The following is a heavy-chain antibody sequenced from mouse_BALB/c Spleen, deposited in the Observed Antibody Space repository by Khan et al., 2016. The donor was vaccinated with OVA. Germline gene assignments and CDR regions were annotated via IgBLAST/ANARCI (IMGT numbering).Heavy chain of an antibody. V-gene: IGHV5-6*01. CDR1: GFTFSSYS. Sequence: EVTLVESGGDLVKPRGSLKLSCAASGFTFSSYSMSWVRQTPDKRLEWVATISSGGDYTYYPDSVKGRFTISRDNAKKTLYLQMSSLKSEDTAIYYCASHITGSIAYWGQGTLVTVSA. CDR2: ISSGGDYT. CDR3: ASHITGSIAY. J-gene: IGHJ3*01. D-gene: IGHD4-1*01.